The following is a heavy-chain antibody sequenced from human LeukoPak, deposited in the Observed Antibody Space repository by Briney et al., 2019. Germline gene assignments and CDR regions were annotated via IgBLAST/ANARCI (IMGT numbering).Heavy chain of an antibody. Sequence: SETLSLTCAVSGYSISSGYYWGWIRQSPGKGLEWVGNIYHSGSTYKNPSLKSRVTISLDTSKNQFSLKLSSVTAADTAMYYCARLSGAPVRHPIYRFDYWGQGTLVAVSS. CDR1: GYSISSGYY. J-gene: IGHJ4*02. V-gene: IGHV4-38-2*01. CDR3: ARLSGAPVRHPIYRFDY. D-gene: IGHD2-2*02. CDR2: IYHSGST.